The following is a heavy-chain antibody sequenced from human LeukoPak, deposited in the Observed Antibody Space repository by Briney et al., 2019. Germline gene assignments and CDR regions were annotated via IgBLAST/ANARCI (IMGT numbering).Heavy chain of an antibody. CDR2: IYTSGST. Sequence: PSETLSLTCTVSGGSISSGSYYWSWIRQPAGKGLEWIGRIYTSGSTNYNPSLKSRVTISVDTSKNQFSLKLSSVTAADTAVYYCARATGYFDYWGQGTLATVSS. CDR1: GGSISSGSYY. J-gene: IGHJ4*02. CDR3: ARATGYFDY. V-gene: IGHV4-61*02.